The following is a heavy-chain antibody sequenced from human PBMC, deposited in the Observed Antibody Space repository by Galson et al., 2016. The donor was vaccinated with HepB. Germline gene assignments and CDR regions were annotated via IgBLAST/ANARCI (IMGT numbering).Heavy chain of an antibody. Sequence: TLSLTCTVSAGSISSGGYYWSWIRQHPGMGLEWIGWIYDSGRTYYNPSLKSRITISIDTSKNKFSLRVNSVTAADTAVYFWARRSTVLGFIRKWYSDLWGRGTLVTVSS. J-gene: IGHJ2*01. D-gene: IGHD3-3*02. CDR1: AGSISSGGYY. V-gene: IGHV4-31*03. CDR3: ARRSTVLGFIRKWYSDL. CDR2: IYDSGRT.